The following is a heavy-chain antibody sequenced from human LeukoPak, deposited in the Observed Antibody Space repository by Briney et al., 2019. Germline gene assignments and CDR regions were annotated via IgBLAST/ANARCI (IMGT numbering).Heavy chain of an antibody. V-gene: IGHV4-59*12. J-gene: IGHJ6*02. CDR2: IYYSGST. CDR3: ARGVTVAYYYYGMDV. Sequence: PSETLSLTCTVSGGSISSDNWSWIRQPPGKGLEWIGYIYYSGSTNYNPSLKSRVSISVDTSKNQFSLKLSSVTAADTAVYYCARGVTVAYYYYGMDVWGQGTTVTVSS. D-gene: IGHD4-23*01. CDR1: GGSISSDN.